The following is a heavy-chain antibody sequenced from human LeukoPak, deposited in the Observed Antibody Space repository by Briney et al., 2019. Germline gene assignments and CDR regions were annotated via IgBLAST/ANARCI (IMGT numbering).Heavy chain of an antibody. V-gene: IGHV4-34*01. D-gene: IGHD2-2*01. CDR3: ARGRGSSLDY. CDR2: INHSGST. J-gene: IGHJ4*02. Sequence: SETLSLTCAVHGGSFSGYYWSWIRQPPGKGLEWIGEINHSGSTNYNPSLKSRVTISVDTSKNQFSLKLSSVTAADTAVYYCARGRGSSLDYWGQGTLVTVSS. CDR1: GGSFSGYY.